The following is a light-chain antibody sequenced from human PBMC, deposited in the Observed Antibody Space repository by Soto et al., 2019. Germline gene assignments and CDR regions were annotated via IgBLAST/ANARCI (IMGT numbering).Light chain of an antibody. J-gene: IGKJ5*01. CDR3: QQRNNWPPIT. Sequence: EIVLTDSPATLSLSQGEIATLSCRASQSVRRYLAWYQQKPGQAPRLLIYDASTRATGIPARFSGSGSETDFTLTITSLEPEDFAVYHCQQRNNWPPITFGQATRLEIK. V-gene: IGKV3-11*01. CDR1: QSVRRY. CDR2: DAS.